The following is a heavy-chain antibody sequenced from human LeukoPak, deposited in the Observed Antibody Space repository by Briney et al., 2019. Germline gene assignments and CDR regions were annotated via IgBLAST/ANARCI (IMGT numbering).Heavy chain of an antibody. J-gene: IGHJ4*02. CDR2: ISGSGGST. Sequence: PGGSLRLSCAASGFTFSSYAMSWVRQAPGKGLEWVSAISGSGGSTYYADSVEGRFTISRDNSKNTLYLQMNSLRAEDTAVYYCAKVPKYYYGSGLDYWGQGTLVTVSS. CDR3: AKVPKYYYGSGLDY. D-gene: IGHD3-10*01. V-gene: IGHV3-23*01. CDR1: GFTFSSYA.